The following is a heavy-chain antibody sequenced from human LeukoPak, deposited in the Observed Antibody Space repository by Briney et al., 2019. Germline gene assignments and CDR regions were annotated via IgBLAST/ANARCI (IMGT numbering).Heavy chain of an antibody. CDR1: GGSISPYY. V-gene: IGHV4-59*01. CDR2: IYYTGST. J-gene: IGHJ5*02. Sequence: SETLSLTCTVSGGSISPYYWSWIRQPPGKGLEWIGNIYYTGSTNYNPSLKSRVTISVDTSKNQFSLKLSSVTAADTALYYCVRGKFGFDPWGQGTLVTVSS. CDR3: VRGKFGFDP.